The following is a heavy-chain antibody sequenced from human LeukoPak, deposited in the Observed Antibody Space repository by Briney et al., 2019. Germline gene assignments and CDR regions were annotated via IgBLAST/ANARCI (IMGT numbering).Heavy chain of an antibody. J-gene: IGHJ4*02. CDR2: IYYTGTT. CDR1: GGSISGFY. Sequence: SETLSLTCTVSGGSISGFYWSWIRQPPGKGLEWIGYIYYTGTTNYNPSLKSRVTLSVDTSKNQVSLKSSTVTAADTAMYYCAGGSKWLAFDYWGQGSLVTVSS. V-gene: IGHV4-59*01. D-gene: IGHD6-19*01. CDR3: AGGSKWLAFDY.